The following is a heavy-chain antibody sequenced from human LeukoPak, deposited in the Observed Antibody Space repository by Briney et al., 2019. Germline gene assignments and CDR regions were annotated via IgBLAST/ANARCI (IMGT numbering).Heavy chain of an antibody. CDR3: EKVLAAAGSGY. CDR1: GFTFSSYW. D-gene: IGHD6-13*01. V-gene: IGHV3-74*01. J-gene: IGHJ4*02. CDR2: INSDGSST. Sequence: GGSLRLSCAASGFTFSSYWMHWVRQAPGKGLVLVSRINSDGSSTTYADSVKGRFTISRDNAKNTLYLQMNSLRAEDTAAYYCEKVLAAAGSGYWGQGTLVNGSS.